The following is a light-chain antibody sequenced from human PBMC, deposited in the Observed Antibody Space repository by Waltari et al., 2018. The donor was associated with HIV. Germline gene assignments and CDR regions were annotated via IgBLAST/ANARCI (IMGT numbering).Light chain of an antibody. CDR2: EDN. CDR3: QAWDSSTVV. Sequence: SYEVTQPPSVSVSPGQTASITCSGHKLGNKYTAWYQQKPGQSHVLVIYEDNKRRSGTPERFSGSNSGDTATLTISGTQAMDEADYYCQAWDSSTVVFGGGTRLTVL. CDR1: KLGNKY. V-gene: IGLV3-1*01. J-gene: IGLJ2*01.